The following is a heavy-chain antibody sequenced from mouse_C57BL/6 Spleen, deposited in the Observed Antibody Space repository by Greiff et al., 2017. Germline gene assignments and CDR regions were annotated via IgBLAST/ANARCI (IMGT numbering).Heavy chain of an antibody. CDR1: GYTFTSYW. J-gene: IGHJ4*01. CDR2: IDPSDSYT. V-gene: IGHV1-69*01. D-gene: IGHD2-4*01. Sequence: VQLQQPGAELVMPGASVKLSCKASGYTFTSYWMHWVKQRPGQGLEWIGEIDPSDSYTNYNQKFKGKSTLTVDKSSSTAYMKLSSLTSEDSAVYYCARGGLPYSIDYWGQGTSVTVSS. CDR3: ARGGLPYSIDY.